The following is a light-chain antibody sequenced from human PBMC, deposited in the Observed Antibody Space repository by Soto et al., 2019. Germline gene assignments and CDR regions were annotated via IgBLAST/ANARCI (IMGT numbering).Light chain of an antibody. J-gene: IGKJ2*01. V-gene: IGKV3-20*01. CDR3: QQYAISPPFT. CDR1: QTVGSNY. Sequence: EIVLTQSPGTLSLSPGERATLSCTASQTVGSNYLAWYQQKPGQAPRLLIYGASSRATGIPDRFSGSGSGTDFTLTISRLEPEDFAVYFCQQYAISPPFTFAQGTKLEI. CDR2: GAS.